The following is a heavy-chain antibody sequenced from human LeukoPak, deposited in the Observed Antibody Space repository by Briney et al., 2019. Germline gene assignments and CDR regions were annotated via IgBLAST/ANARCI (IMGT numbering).Heavy chain of an antibody. CDR2: IWYDGSNK. CDR1: GFTFSSYG. D-gene: IGHD5-18*01. Sequence: GGSLRLSCAASGFTFSSYGMHWVRQAPGKGLEWVAVIWYDGSNKYYADSVKGRFTISRDNSKNTLYLQMNSLRAEDTAVYYCARPVDTAMVWFDYWGQGTLVTVSS. V-gene: IGHV3-33*01. CDR3: ARPVDTAMVWFDY. J-gene: IGHJ4*02.